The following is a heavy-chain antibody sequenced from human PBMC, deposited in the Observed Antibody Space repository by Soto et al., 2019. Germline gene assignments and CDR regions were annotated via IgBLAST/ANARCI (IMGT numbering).Heavy chain of an antibody. CDR2: IYYSGTT. Sequence: SETLSLTCAVSGYSISSSNWWGWIRQPPGKGLEWIGYIYYSGTTYYNPSLKSRVTMSVDTSKNQFFLKLNSVTAADTAVYYCATLPPRIVAVLLPIPTWGRGTLVTVSS. J-gene: IGHJ5*02. V-gene: IGHV4-28*01. D-gene: IGHD2-2*02. CDR1: GYSISSSNW. CDR3: ATLPPRIVAVLLPIPT.